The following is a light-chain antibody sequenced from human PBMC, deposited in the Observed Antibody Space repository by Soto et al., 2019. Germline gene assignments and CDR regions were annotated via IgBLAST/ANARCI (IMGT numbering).Light chain of an antibody. J-gene: IGKJ1*01. CDR3: QQYNNWPLT. Sequence: EILMTQSPATLSVSPGERATLSCRASQSVSSNLAWYQQKPGQAPRLLIYGTSPRATGIPARFSGSGSGAEFTLAISSLQSEDFAFYYCQQYNNWPLTFGQGTNVEIK. CDR2: GTS. V-gene: IGKV3-15*01. CDR1: QSVSSN.